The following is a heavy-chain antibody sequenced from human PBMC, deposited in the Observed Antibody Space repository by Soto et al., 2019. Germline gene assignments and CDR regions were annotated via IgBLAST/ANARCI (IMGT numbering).Heavy chain of an antibody. V-gene: IGHV4-39*01. CDR2: IYYNGDT. Sequence: QLQLQESGPGLVKPAETLSLKCAVSGGSVSSGNYFWGWIRQPPGKGLEWIGNIYYNGDTYYSPSIKSRATMSVATAQNQFSLRLTSVTAADTPVYSCARRLIDNWNQGHAFAFWGQGTLVTVSS. J-gene: IGHJ3*01. CDR3: ARRLIDNWNQGHAFAF. CDR1: GGSVSSGNYF. D-gene: IGHD1-20*01.